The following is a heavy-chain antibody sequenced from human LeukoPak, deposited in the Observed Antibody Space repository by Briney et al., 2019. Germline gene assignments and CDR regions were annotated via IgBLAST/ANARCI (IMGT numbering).Heavy chain of an antibody. D-gene: IGHD6-6*01. V-gene: IGHV3-23*01. CDR1: GFTFSSYA. Sequence: GGSLRLSCAASGFTFSSYAMSWVRQAPGKGLEWVSAISGSGGSTYYADSVKGRFTISRDNSKNTLYLQMNSLRAEDTAVYYCAKGIAARPYYYYMDVWGKGTTVTVSS. J-gene: IGHJ6*03. CDR2: ISGSGGST. CDR3: AKGIAARPYYYYMDV.